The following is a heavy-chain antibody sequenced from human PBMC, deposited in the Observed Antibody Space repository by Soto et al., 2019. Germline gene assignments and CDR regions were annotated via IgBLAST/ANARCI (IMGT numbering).Heavy chain of an antibody. CDR3: ARDKARQQLGGNYYYIMDV. CDR2: IMPVFPTP. D-gene: IGHD3-3*02. J-gene: IGHJ6*01. Sequence: QVQLVQSGAEVKKPGSSVKVSCKTSGGTFRTSAISWVRQAPGQGLEWMGGIMPVFPTPDYAQKFQGRVTITADESTSTADMELSSLRSEDTAVYYCARDKARQQLGGNYYYIMDVWGQGTTVTVSS. CDR1: GGTFRTSA. V-gene: IGHV1-69*12.